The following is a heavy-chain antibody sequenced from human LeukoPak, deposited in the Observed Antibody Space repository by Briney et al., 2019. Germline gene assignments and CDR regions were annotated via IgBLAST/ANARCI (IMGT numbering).Heavy chain of an antibody. CDR1: GYTFTSYD. Sequence: ASVKVSCKASGYTFTSYDINWVLQAPGQGLEWMGWTNPNSGYTGYAQNFQGRVTMTRDTSISTASMELSSLRSEDTAVYYCARGNRLYTSSWSSLPFDIWGQGTMVTVSS. J-gene: IGHJ3*02. V-gene: IGHV1-8*01. CDR2: TNPNSGYT. D-gene: IGHD6-13*01. CDR3: ARGNRLYTSSWSSLPFDI.